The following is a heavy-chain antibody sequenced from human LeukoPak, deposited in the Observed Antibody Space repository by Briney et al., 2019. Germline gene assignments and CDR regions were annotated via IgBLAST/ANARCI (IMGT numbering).Heavy chain of an antibody. D-gene: IGHD2-15*01. CDR2: IYSGGST. V-gene: IGHV3-53*01. Sequence: SGGSLRLSCAASGFTVSSNYMSWVRQAPEKGLEWVSIIYSGGSTYYADSVKGRFTISRDSSKNTLYLQMNSLRAEDTAVYYCVREGYCSTSGCYSPFWGQGTLVTVSS. CDR1: GFTVSSNY. J-gene: IGHJ4*02. CDR3: VREGYCSTSGCYSPF.